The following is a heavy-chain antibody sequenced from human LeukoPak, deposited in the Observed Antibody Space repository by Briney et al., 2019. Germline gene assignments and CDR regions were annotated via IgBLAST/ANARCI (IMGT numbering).Heavy chain of an antibody. V-gene: IGHV3-23*01. J-gene: IGHJ4*02. CDR3: AKSGSIAYCSGDCYSGDFDY. D-gene: IGHD2-21*02. CDR2: ISGSGGST. Sequence: GGSLRLSCAASGFTFSSYAMSWVRQAPGKGLEWVSAISGSGGSTYYADSVKGRFTISRDNSKNTLYLQMNSLRAEDTAVYYCAKSGSIAYCSGDCYSGDFDYWGQGTLVTVSS. CDR1: GFTFSSYA.